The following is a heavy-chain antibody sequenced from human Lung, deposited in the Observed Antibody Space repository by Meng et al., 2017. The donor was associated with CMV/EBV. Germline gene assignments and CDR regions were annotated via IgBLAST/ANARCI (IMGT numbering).Heavy chain of an antibody. CDR3: ARGINGGCGD. V-gene: IGHV6-1*01. J-gene: IGHJ4*02. Sequence: QGQLQQPGPGLGKPSQNLSLTCAISGDIVSSNSAAWHWIRQSPSRGLEWLGRTYYRSKWYHEYAVSVKSRITISPDTPKNQFSLQLNSMTPEDTAVYYCARGINGGCGDWGQGTLVTVSS. D-gene: IGHD4-23*01. CDR1: GDIVSSNSAA. CDR2: TYYRSKWYH.